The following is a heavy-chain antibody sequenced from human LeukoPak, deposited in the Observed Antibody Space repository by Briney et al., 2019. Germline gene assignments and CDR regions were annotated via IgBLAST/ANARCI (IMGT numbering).Heavy chain of an antibody. Sequence: GGSLRLSCAASGFTFSSYNMNWVRRAPGKGLEWVSSISSSGTYIFYADSVKGRFTISRDNAKDSLFLQMNSLRAEDTAVYYCARDQATVSTRRSDFDYWGQGTLVTVSS. V-gene: IGHV3-21*01. CDR2: ISSSGTYI. D-gene: IGHD4-11*01. CDR3: ARDQATVSTRRSDFDY. J-gene: IGHJ4*02. CDR1: GFTFSSYN.